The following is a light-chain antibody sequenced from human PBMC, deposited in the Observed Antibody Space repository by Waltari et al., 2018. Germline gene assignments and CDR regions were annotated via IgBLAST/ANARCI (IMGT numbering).Light chain of an antibody. Sequence: SSGLTQDPAVSVALGQTVSITCQGDRLRPLYASCYQQKPGQAPVLVISGNNKWPSGIPNRFSASSSGSTASLTITGAQAEDEADYYCNSRDSSGNHLLFGGGTKLTVL. CDR3: NSRDSSGNHLL. V-gene: IGLV3-19*01. J-gene: IGLJ2*01. CDR1: RLRPLY. CDR2: GNN.